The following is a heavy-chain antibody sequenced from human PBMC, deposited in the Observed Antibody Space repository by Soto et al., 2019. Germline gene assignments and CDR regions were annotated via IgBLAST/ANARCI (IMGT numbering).Heavy chain of an antibody. V-gene: IGHV3-23*01. Sequence: EVQLLESGGGLVQPGGSLRLSCAASGFTFSNYAMSWVRQAPGKGLEWVSGISRTGGRTYYADSVRGRFTISRDNSRSMLYLQMTSLRAYYTAVYFCAKDNGPPGTSDWYFDFWGRGTLVPVSS. J-gene: IGHJ2*01. CDR3: AKDNGPPGTSDWYFDF. CDR2: ISRTGGRT. D-gene: IGHD2-8*01. CDR1: GFTFSNYA.